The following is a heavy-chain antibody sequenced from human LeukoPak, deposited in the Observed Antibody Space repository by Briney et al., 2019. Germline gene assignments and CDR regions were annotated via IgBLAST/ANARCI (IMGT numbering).Heavy chain of an antibody. J-gene: IGHJ4*02. D-gene: IGHD3-22*01. V-gene: IGHV2-5*01. Sequence: SGPTLVNPTQTLTLTCTFSGFSLSTSGVGVGWIRQPPGKALEWLALIYWNDDKRYSPSLKSRLTITKDTSKNQLILTMTNMDPVDTATYYCSHSHPRGGYYGYYFDYWGQGTLVTVSS. CDR1: GFSLSTSGVG. CDR3: SHSHPRGGYYGYYFDY. CDR2: IYWNDDK.